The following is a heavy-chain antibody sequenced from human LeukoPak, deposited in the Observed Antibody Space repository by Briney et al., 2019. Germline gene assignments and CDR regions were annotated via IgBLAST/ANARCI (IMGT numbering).Heavy chain of an antibody. D-gene: IGHD2-21*02. CDR1: GFTFSSFA. V-gene: IGHV3-23*01. Sequence: GGSLRLSCAASGFTFSSFAMSWVRQAPGKGLEWVSAISGSGGSTYYEDSVTGRFTISSENSKKTLHLQMNSLRAEDTAVYYCAKRGGLPPLDCCCYYMDVWGKGTTVTVSS. J-gene: IGHJ6*03. CDR2: ISGSGGST. CDR3: AKRGGLPPLDCCCYYMDV.